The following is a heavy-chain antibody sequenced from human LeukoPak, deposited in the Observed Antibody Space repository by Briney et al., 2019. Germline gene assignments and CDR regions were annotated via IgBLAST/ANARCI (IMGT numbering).Heavy chain of an antibody. CDR1: GYSISSGYF. V-gene: IGHV4-38-2*02. CDR2: VYHVGTT. J-gene: IGHJ4*02. CDR3: ARASYSYDASGWVPFDY. Sequence: SETLSLTCTVSGYSISSGYFWGWIRQPPGKGLEWIGVYHVGTTDYNPSLKSRVTISADTSKNQFSLKLSSVTAADTAVYYCARASYSYDASGWVPFDYWGQGTLVTVSS. D-gene: IGHD3-22*01.